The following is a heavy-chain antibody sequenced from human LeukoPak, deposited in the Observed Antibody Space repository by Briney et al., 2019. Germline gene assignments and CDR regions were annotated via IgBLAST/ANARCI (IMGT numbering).Heavy chain of an antibody. V-gene: IGHV7-4-1*02. Sequence: HWASVKVSCKASGGTFSSYAISWVRQAPGQGLEWMGWINTNAGNPTYAQGFTGRFVFSLDTSVSTAYLQISSLKAEDTAVYYCAREFGLLWFDPWGQGTLVTVSS. CDR2: INTNAGNP. J-gene: IGHJ5*02. D-gene: IGHD2-15*01. CDR3: AREFGLLWFDP. CDR1: GGTFSSYA.